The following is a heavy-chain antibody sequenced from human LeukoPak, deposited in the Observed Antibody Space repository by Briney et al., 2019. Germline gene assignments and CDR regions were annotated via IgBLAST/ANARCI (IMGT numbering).Heavy chain of an antibody. V-gene: IGHV3-21*01. CDR2: ISSSSSYI. Sequence: GGSLRLSCAASGFTFSSYSMNWDRQAPGKGLEWVSSISSSSSYIYYADSVKGRFTISRDNAKNSLYLQMNGLRAEDTAVYYCARDKQQLLNDYWGQGTLVTVSS. J-gene: IGHJ4*02. CDR1: GFTFSSYS. CDR3: ARDKQQLLNDY. D-gene: IGHD6-13*01.